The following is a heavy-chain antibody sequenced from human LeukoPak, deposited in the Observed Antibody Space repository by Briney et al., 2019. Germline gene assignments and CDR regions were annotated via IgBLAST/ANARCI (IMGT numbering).Heavy chain of an antibody. CDR3: AKDFFDSSSWYEGVCDY. CDR2: ISSSSSYI. D-gene: IGHD6-13*01. Sequence: GGSLRLSCAASGFTFSSYSMNWVRQAPGKGLEWFSSISSSSSYIYYADSVKGRFTISRDNSKNTLYLQMNSLRAEDTAVYYCAKDFFDSSSWYEGVCDYWGQGTLVTVSS. V-gene: IGHV3-21*04. J-gene: IGHJ4*02. CDR1: GFTFSSYS.